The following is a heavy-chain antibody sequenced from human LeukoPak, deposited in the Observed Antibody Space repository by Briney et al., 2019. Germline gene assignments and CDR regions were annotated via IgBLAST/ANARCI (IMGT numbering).Heavy chain of an antibody. CDR2: FHHGGSP. J-gene: IGHJ4*02. Sequence: PSQTLSLTCTVSGGSINSGDYIWTWIRQPPGKGLEWIGRFHHGGSPSYNPSLQSRVTISADTSKNHFSLNLRSVSDADTAVYYCARGLTSDKIDYGGQGTRVTVSS. CDR3: ARGLTSDKIDY. V-gene: IGHV4-30-4*01. D-gene: IGHD4-17*01. CDR1: GGSINSGDYI.